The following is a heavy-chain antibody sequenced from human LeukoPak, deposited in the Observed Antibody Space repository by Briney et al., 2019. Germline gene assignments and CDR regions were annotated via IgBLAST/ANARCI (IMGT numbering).Heavy chain of an antibody. D-gene: IGHD2-8*01. V-gene: IGHV1-18*01. Sequence: ASVKVSCKASGYTFTSYGISWVRQAPGQGLEWMGWISAYNGNTKYAQKLQGRVTMTTDTSTTTAYMGLRSLRSDDTAVYYCARDLGVLMVYDRPYYFDYWGQGTLVTASS. CDR3: ARDLGVLMVYDRPYYFDY. J-gene: IGHJ4*02. CDR2: ISAYNGNT. CDR1: GYTFTSYG.